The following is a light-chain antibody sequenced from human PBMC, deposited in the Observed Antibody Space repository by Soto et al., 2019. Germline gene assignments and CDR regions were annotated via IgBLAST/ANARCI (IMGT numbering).Light chain of an antibody. V-gene: IGKV3-15*01. CDR1: QSVSTN. J-gene: IGKJ1*01. CDR3: QQYHDWPRT. Sequence: EIVMTQSPATLCVSPGARATLSCRASQSVSTNLAWYQQKNAQGPRILIFGASTRDTGIPARFSGSGSGTECTLTISRLQSEDFEVYYCQQYHDWPRTFGQGTKVDIK. CDR2: GAS.